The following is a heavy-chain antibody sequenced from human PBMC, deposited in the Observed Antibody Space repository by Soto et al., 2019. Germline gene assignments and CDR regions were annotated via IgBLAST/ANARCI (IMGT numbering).Heavy chain of an antibody. CDR2: INPSDGNR. V-gene: IGHV1-18*01. CDR1: GYSFGFYG. CDR3: ARDRLRGYDSSGFYS. J-gene: IGHJ4*02. D-gene: IGHD3-22*01. Sequence: ASVEVSCKASGYSFGFYGIKWVRQATGQGLEWMGWINPSDGNRNFAQKFEDRVTMTTATSTNTVFLELRSLKSDDTAIYYCARDRLRGYDSSGFYSWGQGTMVTVSS.